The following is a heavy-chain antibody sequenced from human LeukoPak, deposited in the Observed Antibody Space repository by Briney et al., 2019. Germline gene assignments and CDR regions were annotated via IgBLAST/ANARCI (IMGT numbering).Heavy chain of an antibody. V-gene: IGHV1-69*13. Sequence: GASVKVSCKASGYTFTSYGISWVRQAPGQGLEWMGGIIPIFGTANYAQKFQGRVTITADESTSTAYMELSSLRSEDTAVYYCARSNIAAAGRAGNYYYYGMDVWGQGTTVTVSS. D-gene: IGHD6-13*01. CDR3: ARSNIAAAGRAGNYYYYGMDV. J-gene: IGHJ6*02. CDR1: GYTFTSYG. CDR2: IIPIFGTA.